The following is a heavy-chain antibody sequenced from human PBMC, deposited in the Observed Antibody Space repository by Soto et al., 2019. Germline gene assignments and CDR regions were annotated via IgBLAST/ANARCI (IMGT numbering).Heavy chain of an antibody. CDR1: GGTFSSYA. D-gene: IGHD5-12*01. CDR3: ARDGVATTYYYYYGMDV. J-gene: IGHJ6*02. CDR2: IIPIFGTE. V-gene: IGHV1-69*01. Sequence: QVQLVQSGAEVKKPGSSVKVSCKASGGTFSSYAISWVRQAPGQGLEWMGGIIPIFGTENYAQKFQGRVTISADESTSTAYMELSSLSAEDTAVYYCARDGVATTYYYYYGMDVWGQGTTVTVSS.